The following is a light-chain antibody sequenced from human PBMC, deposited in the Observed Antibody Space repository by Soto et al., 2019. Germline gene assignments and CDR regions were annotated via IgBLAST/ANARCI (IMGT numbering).Light chain of an antibody. CDR2: DVS. Sequence: QLVLTQPASVSGSPGQSITISCTGTSSDVGGYNYVSWYQQHPGKAPKLMIYDVSKRPSGVSNRFSGSKSSNTASLTISGPQAEAEADDYCSSSTSSSTHLYVFGTGTKLTVL. CDR3: SSSTSSSTHLYV. V-gene: IGLV2-14*01. J-gene: IGLJ1*01. CDR1: SSDVGGYNY.